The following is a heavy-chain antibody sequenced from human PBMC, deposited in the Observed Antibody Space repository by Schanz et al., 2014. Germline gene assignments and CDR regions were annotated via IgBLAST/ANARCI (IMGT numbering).Heavy chain of an antibody. D-gene: IGHD3-22*01. CDR1: GFSISDAW. J-gene: IGHJ4*02. CDR2: FKSNVDGGTT. V-gene: IGHV3-15*01. CDR3: TDGSAR. Sequence: EVQLVESGGGLIQPGGSLRLSCAASGFSISDAWMHWVRQAPGKGLEWVGRFKSNVDGGTTDYAAPVKGRFTISRDDSKNTLSLQMNSLKTEDTAVYYCTDGSARWGQGTLVTVSS.